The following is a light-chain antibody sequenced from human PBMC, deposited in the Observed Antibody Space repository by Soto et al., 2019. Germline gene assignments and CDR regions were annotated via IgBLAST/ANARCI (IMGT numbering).Light chain of an antibody. Sequence: SYELTQPLSVSVALGQTARITCGGNNIGGKNVHWYQQKPGQAPVLVIYRDSNRPSGIPERFSGSNSGNTATLTISRDQAGDEADYYCQVWDSSTWVFGGGTKLTVL. J-gene: IGLJ3*02. V-gene: IGLV3-9*01. CDR1: NIGGKN. CDR3: QVWDSSTWV. CDR2: RDS.